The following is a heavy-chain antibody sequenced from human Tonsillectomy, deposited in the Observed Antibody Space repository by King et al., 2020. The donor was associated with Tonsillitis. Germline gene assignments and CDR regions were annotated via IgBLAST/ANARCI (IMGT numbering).Heavy chain of an antibody. V-gene: IGHV1-18*04. CDR1: GCTFTSYN. Sequence: QLVQSGTEVKKPGASVKVSCQTSGCTFTSYNITWVRQAPGQGLEWMGWISVYSGNTDYAQKLQGRVTMTADTCTSTAYMELRSLTSDDTAVYYCARVISGTYRYYFEYWGQGTLVTVSS. CDR3: ARVISGTYRYYFEY. D-gene: IGHD1-26*01. J-gene: IGHJ4*02. CDR2: ISVYSGNT.